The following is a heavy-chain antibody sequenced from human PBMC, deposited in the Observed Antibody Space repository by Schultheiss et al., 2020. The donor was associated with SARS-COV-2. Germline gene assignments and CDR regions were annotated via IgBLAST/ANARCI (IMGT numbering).Heavy chain of an antibody. J-gene: IGHJ6*02. V-gene: IGHV1-46*01. CDR3: AREVLMVYAIRTYYYGMDV. Sequence: ASVKVSCKASGYTFANYYMHWVRQAPGQGLEWMGIINPSGGSTSYAQKFQGRVTMTRDTSTSTVYMELSSLRSEDTAVYYCAREVLMVYAIRTYYYGMDVWGQGTTVTVSS. CDR1: GYTFANYY. CDR2: INPSGGST. D-gene: IGHD2-8*01.